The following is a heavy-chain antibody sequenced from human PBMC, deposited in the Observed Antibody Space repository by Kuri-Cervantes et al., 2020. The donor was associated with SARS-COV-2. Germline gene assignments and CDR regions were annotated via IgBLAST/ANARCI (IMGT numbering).Heavy chain of an antibody. V-gene: IGHV1-69*04. CDR2: IIPILGIA. CDR1: GGTFSSYA. J-gene: IGHJ4*02. CDR3: ARDEYRYCSSTSCYV. D-gene: IGHD2-2*01. Sequence: SVKVSCKASGGTFSSYAISWVRQAPGQGLEWMGRIIPILGIANYAQKFQGRVTITADKSTSTAYMELSSLRSEDTAVYYCARDEYRYCSSTSCYVWGQGTLVTVSS.